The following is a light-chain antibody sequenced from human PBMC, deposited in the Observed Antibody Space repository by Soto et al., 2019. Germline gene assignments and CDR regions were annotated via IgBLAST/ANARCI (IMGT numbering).Light chain of an antibody. CDR2: AAS. Sequence: EIVLTQSPGTLSLSPGERATLSCRASQSVSANFVAWYQQKPGQPPRLFIFAASGRAAGIPDRFSGSGSGTDSPLNSSRLAPDDFAVYYCQQGSCSPYTFGQGTKLEI. J-gene: IGKJ2*01. V-gene: IGKV3D-20*02. CDR1: QSVSANF. CDR3: QQGSCSPYT.